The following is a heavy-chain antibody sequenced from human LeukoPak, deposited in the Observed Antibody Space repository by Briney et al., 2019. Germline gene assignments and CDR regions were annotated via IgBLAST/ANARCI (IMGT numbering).Heavy chain of an antibody. CDR1: GFTFSSYW. CDR3: ARRYCSGGSCYSYFDY. D-gene: IGHD2-15*01. J-gene: IGHJ4*02. Sequence: GGSLRLSCAASGFTFSSYWMSWVRQAPGKGLEWVANIKQDGSEKYYVDSVKGRFTISRGNAKNSLFLQMNSLRAEDTAVYYCARRYCSGGSCYSYFDYWGQGTLLTVSS. CDR2: IKQDGSEK. V-gene: IGHV3-7*01.